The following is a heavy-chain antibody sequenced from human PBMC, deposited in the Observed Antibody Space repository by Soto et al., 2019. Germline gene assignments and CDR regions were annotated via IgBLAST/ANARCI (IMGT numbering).Heavy chain of an antibody. J-gene: IGHJ4*02. CDR1: GGSISSGDYY. D-gene: IGHD3-22*01. CDR2: IYYSGST. CDR3: ARGSGYKYYFDY. Sequence: LSLTCTVSGGSISSGDYYWSWIRQPPGKGLEWIGYIYYSGSTYYNPSLKSRVTISVDTSKNQFSLKLSSVTAADTAVYYCARGSGYKYYFDYWGQGTLVTVSS. V-gene: IGHV4-30-4*01.